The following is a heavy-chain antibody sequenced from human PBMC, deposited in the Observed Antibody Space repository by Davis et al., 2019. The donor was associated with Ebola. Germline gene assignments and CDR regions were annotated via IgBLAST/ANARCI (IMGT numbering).Heavy chain of an antibody. D-gene: IGHD2-21*01. J-gene: IGHJ3*01. CDR2: INFGGGT. CDR3: ARHCAGVCSHTFDV. CDR1: GGSLTGYY. V-gene: IGHV4-34*01. Sequence: SETLSLTCAVYGGSLTGYYWSWLRQSPGRGLEWIGEINFGGGTNSNPSLKSPVTISLDASRNQFSLRLSSVTVADTAIYYCARHCAGVCSHTFDVWGQGTVVTVSS.